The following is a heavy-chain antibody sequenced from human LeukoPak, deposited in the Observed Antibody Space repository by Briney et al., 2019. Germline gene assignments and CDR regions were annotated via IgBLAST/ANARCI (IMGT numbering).Heavy chain of an antibody. J-gene: IGHJ4*02. V-gene: IGHV3-30-3*02. CDR3: AKKSGEYYDSSGYLNY. CDR2: ISYDGTTE. D-gene: IGHD3-22*01. Sequence: PGRSLRLSCASSGFIFSEFALHWFRQAPGKGPEWVAVISYDGTTEYYADSVKGRFTISRDNSKNTLYLQMNSLRAEDTAVYYCAKKSGEYYDSSGYLNYWGQGTLVTVSS. CDR1: GFIFSEFA.